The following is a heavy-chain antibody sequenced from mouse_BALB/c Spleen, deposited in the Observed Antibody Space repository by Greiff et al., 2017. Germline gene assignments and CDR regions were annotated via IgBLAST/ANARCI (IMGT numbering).Heavy chain of an antibody. CDR2: IYPGNIDT. J-gene: IGHJ4*01. CDR3: TRLRGGAMDY. V-gene: IGHV1-5*01. CDR1: GYTFTSYW. D-gene: IGHD2-12*01. Sequence: VQLQQSGTVLSRPGASVKMSCKASGYTFTSYWMHWVKQRPGQGLEWIGAIYPGNIDTSYNQKFKGKAKLTAVTSTSTAYMELSSLTNEDSAVYYCTRLRGGAMDYWGQGTSVTVSS.